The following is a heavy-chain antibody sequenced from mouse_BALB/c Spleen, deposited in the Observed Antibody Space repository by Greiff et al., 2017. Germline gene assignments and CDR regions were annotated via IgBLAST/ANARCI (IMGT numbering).Heavy chain of an antibody. CDR2: ISSGGGST. CDR1: GFAFSSYD. Sequence: EVKLVESGGGLVKPGGSLKLSCAASGFAFSSYDMSWVRQTPEKRLEWVAYISSGGGSTYYPDTVKGRFTISRDNAKNTLYLQMSSLKSEDTAMYYCARRLHYYGYFDYWGQGTTLTVSS. V-gene: IGHV5-12-1*01. CDR3: ARRLHYYGYFDY. D-gene: IGHD1-2*01. J-gene: IGHJ2*01.